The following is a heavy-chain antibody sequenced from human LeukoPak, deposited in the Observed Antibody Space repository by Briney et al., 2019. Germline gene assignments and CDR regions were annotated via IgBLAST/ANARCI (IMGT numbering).Heavy chain of an antibody. CDR3: ARETPEYD. D-gene: IGHD1-14*01. CDR1: GFTFSSRW. CDR2: INEDGGDK. V-gene: IGHV3-7*01. Sequence: GGSLRLSCAASGFTFSSRWMNWVRQAPGKGLEWVANINEDGGDKFYVDSVKGRFTISRDNAKNSLYLQMNSLRDEDTAVYYCARETPEYDWGQGTLVTVSS. J-gene: IGHJ4*02.